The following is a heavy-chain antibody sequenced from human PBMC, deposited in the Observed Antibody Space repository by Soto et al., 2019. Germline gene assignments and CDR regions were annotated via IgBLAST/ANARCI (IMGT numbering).Heavy chain of an antibody. D-gene: IGHD2-21*02. CDR2: RSYSGST. CDR1: GGSISSGDYY. V-gene: IGHV4-31*03. J-gene: IGHJ5*02. CDR3: AREGGLAYCGGDCLYNWFDP. Sequence: PSETLSLTCTVSGGSISSGDYYWSWVRQHPGKGLEWIGYRSYSGSTYYNPSLKSRVTIVVDTSRNQSSLRLSSVTAADTAVYYCAREGGLAYCGGDCLYNWFDPWGQGTLVTVSS.